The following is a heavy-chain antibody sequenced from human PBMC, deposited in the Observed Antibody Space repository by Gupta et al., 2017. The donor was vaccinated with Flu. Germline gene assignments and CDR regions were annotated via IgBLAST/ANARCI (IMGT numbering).Heavy chain of an antibody. Sequence: QVQVVQSGAGVKKPGASVKLSCKASGYSFTDYYIHWVRQAPGQGLQWMGIINPNGGSTNYAQKFQGRVAMTTDTSTSTVYMELSSLRSEDTALYYCARGMPGYTFGYNYFQYWGQGALGHRLV. CDR2: INPNGGST. V-gene: IGHV1-46*01. CDR1: GYSFTDYY. J-gene: IGHJ4*02. D-gene: IGHD5-18*01. CDR3: ARGMPGYTFGYNYFQY.